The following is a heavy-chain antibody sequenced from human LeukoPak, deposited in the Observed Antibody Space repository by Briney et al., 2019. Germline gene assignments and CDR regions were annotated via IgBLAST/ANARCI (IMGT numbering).Heavy chain of an antibody. CDR3: ARAAAYYDFWSGLFDY. J-gene: IGHJ4*02. V-gene: IGHV4-34*01. CDR1: GGSFSGYY. CDR2: INHSGST. Sequence: SETLSLTCAVYGGSFSGYYWSWIRQPPGKGLEWIGEINHSGSTNYNPSLKSRVTISVDTSKNQFSLKLSSVTAADTAVYYCARAAAYYDFWSGLFDYWGQGTLVTVSS. D-gene: IGHD3-3*01.